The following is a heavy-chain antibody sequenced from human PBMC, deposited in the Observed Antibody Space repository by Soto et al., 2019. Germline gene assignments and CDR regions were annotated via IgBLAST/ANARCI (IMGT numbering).Heavy chain of an antibody. J-gene: IGHJ3*01. CDR2: ISATGSGT. CDR1: RFTFSSYA. D-gene: IGHD1-7*01. Sequence: GGSLRLSCAGSRFTFSSYAMHWVRQAPGKGLEWVSVISATGSGTFYAESVKGRFTISRDNSKNTMYVQMNSLRPEDTAIYYCARDGGSAGNSYSASDLWGQGTMVTVSS. CDR3: ARDGGSAGNSYSASDL. V-gene: IGHV3-30-3*01.